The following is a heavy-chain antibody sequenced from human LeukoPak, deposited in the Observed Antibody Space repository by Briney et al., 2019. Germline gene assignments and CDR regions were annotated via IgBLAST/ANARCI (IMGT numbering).Heavy chain of an antibody. CDR3: ARVGTMVRGVIRYNWFDP. CDR1: GFTFSDYY. Sequence: GGSLRLSCAASGFTFSDYYMSWIRQAPGKGLEWGSYISSGGSTIYYADSVKGRFTISRDNAKKSLYLQMNSLRAEDTAVYYCARVGTMVRGVIRYNWFDPWGQGTLVTVSS. V-gene: IGHV3-11*04. CDR2: ISSGGSTI. J-gene: IGHJ5*02. D-gene: IGHD3-10*01.